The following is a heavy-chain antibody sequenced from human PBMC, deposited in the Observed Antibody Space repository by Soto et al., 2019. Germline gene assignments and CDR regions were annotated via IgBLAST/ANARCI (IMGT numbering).Heavy chain of an antibody. Sequence: EVQLVESGGGLVQPGGSLRLSCAASGFTISCYTMHWVRQAPGKGLEYVSAISSNGGTYYENSVKGRFTISRDNSKNTMYLQMGSLRAEEMAVYYCARGYCTSSSCFRYFDYWGQGTLVTVSS. CDR2: ISSNGGT. D-gene: IGHD2-15*01. CDR1: GFTISCYT. J-gene: IGHJ4*02. V-gene: IGHV3-64*01. CDR3: ARGYCTSSSCFRYFDY.